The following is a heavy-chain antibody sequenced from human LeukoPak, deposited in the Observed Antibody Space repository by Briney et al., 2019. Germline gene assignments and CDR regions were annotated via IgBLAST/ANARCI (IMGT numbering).Heavy chain of an antibody. Sequence: SQTLSLTCTVSGGSISSGSYYWSWIRQPAGRGLEWIGRMYTSGSTNYNPSLKSRVTISGDTSKNQFSLKLSSVTAADSAVYYCARGFSSSSLGDYWGQGTLVTVSS. CDR3: ARGFSSSSLGDY. D-gene: IGHD6-6*01. J-gene: IGHJ4*02. CDR1: GGSISSGSYY. V-gene: IGHV4-61*02. CDR2: MYTSGST.